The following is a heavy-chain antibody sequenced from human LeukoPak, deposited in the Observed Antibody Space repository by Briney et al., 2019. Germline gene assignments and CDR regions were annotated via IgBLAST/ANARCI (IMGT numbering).Heavy chain of an antibody. CDR3: ARHHGPTYYYDSSGYYFDY. CDR2: IYYSGST. Sequence: SETLSLTCTVSGGSISSYYWSWIRQPPGKGLEWIGYIYYSGSTNYNPSLKSRVTISVDTSKNQFSLKLSSVTAADTAVYYCARHHGPTYYYDSSGYYFDYWGQGTLVTVSS. D-gene: IGHD3-22*01. V-gene: IGHV4-59*01. J-gene: IGHJ4*02. CDR1: GGSISSYY.